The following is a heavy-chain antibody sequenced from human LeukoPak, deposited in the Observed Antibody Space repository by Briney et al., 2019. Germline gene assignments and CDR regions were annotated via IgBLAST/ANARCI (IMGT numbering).Heavy chain of an antibody. J-gene: IGHJ6*03. CDR1: GFTFSDYY. CDR3: ARDPDSSRTYYYYYMDV. V-gene: IGHV3-11*04. CDR2: ISNSASAT. Sequence: GGSLRLSCAASGFTFSDYYMSWIRQAPGKGLEWVSHISNSASATYYADSVKGRFTISRDNARNSLYLQMNSLRAEDTAVYYCARDPDSSRTYYYYYMDVWGKGTTVTVSS. D-gene: IGHD5-18*01.